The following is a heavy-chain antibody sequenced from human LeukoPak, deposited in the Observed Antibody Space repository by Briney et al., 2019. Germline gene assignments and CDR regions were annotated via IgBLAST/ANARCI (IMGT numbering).Heavy chain of an antibody. D-gene: IGHD6-19*01. J-gene: IGHJ3*02. V-gene: IGHV3-7*01. CDR1: GFTFSSYW. Sequence: GGSLRLSCAASGFTFSSYWMNWVRQAPGKGLEGVANIKQDGSEKYYVDSVKGRFTISRDNAKNSLYLQMNSLREDDTAVYYCARALQWLATDAFDIWGQGTMVTVSS. CDR3: ARALQWLATDAFDI. CDR2: IKQDGSEK.